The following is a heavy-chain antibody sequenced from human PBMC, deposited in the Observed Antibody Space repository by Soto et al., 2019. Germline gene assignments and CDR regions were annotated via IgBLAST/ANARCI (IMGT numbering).Heavy chain of an antibody. Sequence: QVQLVQSGAEVKKPGSSVKVSCKASGGAFSSFDISWVRQAPGLGLEWMGGSIPVLGTTSYAQKFQGRIPITADASTRTDHMALDSLRPDDTAIYYCERARAERERSYDLWGGSFDSWGQGTLVTVSS. CDR3: ERARAERERSYDLWGGSFDS. D-gene: IGHD3-3*01. CDR2: SIPVLGTT. V-gene: IGHV1-69*01. CDR1: GGAFSSFD. J-gene: IGHJ4*02.